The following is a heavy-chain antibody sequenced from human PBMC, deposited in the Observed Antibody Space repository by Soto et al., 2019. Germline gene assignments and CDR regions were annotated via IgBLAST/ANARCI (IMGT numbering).Heavy chain of an antibody. V-gene: IGHV3-30*03. Sequence: VGSLRLSCAASGFTFSSYGMHWVRQAPGKGLEWVAVISYDGSNKYYADSVKGRFTISRDNSKNTLYLQMNSLRAEDTAVYYCATEHCTNGVCYTSVDGMDVWGQGTTVTVSS. CDR1: GFTFSSYG. CDR3: ATEHCTNGVCYTSVDGMDV. J-gene: IGHJ6*02. CDR2: ISYDGSNK. D-gene: IGHD2-8*01.